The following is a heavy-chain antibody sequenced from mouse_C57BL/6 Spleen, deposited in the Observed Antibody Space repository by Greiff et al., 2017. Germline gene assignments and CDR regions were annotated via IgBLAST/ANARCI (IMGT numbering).Heavy chain of an antibody. CDR2: INPSNGGT. V-gene: IGHV1-53*01. D-gene: IGHD2-5*01. Sequence: VQLQQPGTELVKPGASVKLSCKASGYTFTSYWMHWVKQRPGQGLEWIGNINPSNGGTNYNEKFKGKATLTVDKSSSTAYMQLSSLTSEDSAVYYCARGNYSNYGFAYWGQGTLVTVSA. J-gene: IGHJ3*01. CDR3: ARGNYSNYGFAY. CDR1: GYTFTSYW.